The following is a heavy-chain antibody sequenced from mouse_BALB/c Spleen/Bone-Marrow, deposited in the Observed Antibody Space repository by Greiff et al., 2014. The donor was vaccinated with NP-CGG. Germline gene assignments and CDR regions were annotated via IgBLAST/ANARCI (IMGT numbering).Heavy chain of an antibody. J-gene: IGHJ4*01. CDR3: TRRGIYDERTAMDY. CDR1: GFTFSSYG. CDR2: INSGGTNT. Sequence: EVQLQESGGDLVYPGGSLKLSCAASGFTFSSYGMSWVRPTPDTRLEWVATINSGGTNTYYPDSMKGRFTISRDNAKNTLYLQMSSLRSEDTAMYYYTRRGIYDERTAMDYWGRGTSVTVSS. D-gene: IGHD2-12*01. V-gene: IGHV5-6*01.